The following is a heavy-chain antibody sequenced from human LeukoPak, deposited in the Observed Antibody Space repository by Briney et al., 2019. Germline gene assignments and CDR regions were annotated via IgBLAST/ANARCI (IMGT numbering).Heavy chain of an antibody. Sequence: GGSLRLSCAASGFTFDDYAMHWDRQAPGKGLEWVSGISWNSGSIGYADSVKGRFTISRDNAKNSLYLQMNSLRAEDTALYYCAKAVVGATYDAFDIWGQGTMVTASS. D-gene: IGHD1-26*01. J-gene: IGHJ3*02. V-gene: IGHV3-9*01. CDR2: ISWNSGSI. CDR3: AKAVVGATYDAFDI. CDR1: GFTFDDYA.